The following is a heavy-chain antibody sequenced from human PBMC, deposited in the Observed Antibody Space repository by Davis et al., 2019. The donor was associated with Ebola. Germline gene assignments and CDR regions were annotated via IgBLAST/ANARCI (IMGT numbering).Heavy chain of an antibody. D-gene: IGHD1-1*01. J-gene: IGHJ4*02. V-gene: IGHV3-7*03. CDR2: INQDESQK. Sequence: PGGSLRLSCAASGFTFSNYWMNWVRQAPGKGLEWVANINQDESQKSYVASLKGRFTISRDNAKNSLHLQMNSLTAEDTAVYYCTRDGTRDSLVYWGQGTLVTVSS. CDR1: GFTFSNYW. CDR3: TRDGTRDSLVY.